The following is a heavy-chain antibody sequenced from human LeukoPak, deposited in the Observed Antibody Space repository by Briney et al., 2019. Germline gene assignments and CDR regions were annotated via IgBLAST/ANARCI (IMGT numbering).Heavy chain of an antibody. V-gene: IGHV4-34*01. Sequence: PSETLSLTCAVYGGSFSGYYWSWIRQPPGKGLEWIGEINHSGSTNYNPSLKSRVTISVDTPKNQFSLKLSSVTAADTAVYYCARTITIFGVVTYDYWGQGTLVTVSS. CDR1: GGSFSGYY. D-gene: IGHD3-3*01. CDR3: ARTITIFGVVTYDY. J-gene: IGHJ4*02. CDR2: INHSGST.